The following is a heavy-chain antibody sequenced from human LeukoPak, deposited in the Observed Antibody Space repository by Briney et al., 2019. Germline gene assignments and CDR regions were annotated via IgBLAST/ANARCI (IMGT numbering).Heavy chain of an antibody. J-gene: IGHJ4*02. CDR1: GFTFDDYA. CDR2: ISWNSGSI. Sequence: GRSLRLSCAASGFTFDDYAMHWVRHAPGKGLEWVSGISWNSGSIGYAGSVKGRFTISRNNAKNSLYLQMNSLRAEDMAVYYCARGYYNDYWGQGTLVTVSS. V-gene: IGHV3-9*03. CDR3: ARGYYNDY. D-gene: IGHD3-9*01.